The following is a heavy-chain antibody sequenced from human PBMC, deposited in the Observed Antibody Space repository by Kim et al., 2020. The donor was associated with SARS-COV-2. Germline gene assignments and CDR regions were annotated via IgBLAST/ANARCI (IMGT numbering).Heavy chain of an antibody. CDR1: GGTFSSYA. D-gene: IGHD6-13*01. V-gene: IGHV1-69*13. CDR3: ARAHRAAAGPGDAFDI. J-gene: IGHJ3*02. CDR2: IIPIFGTA. Sequence: SVKVSCKASGGTFSSYAISWVRQAPGHGLEWMGGIIPIFGTANYAQKFQGRVTITADESTSTAYMELSSLRSEDTAVYYFARAHRAAAGPGDAFDIWGQGTTVTVSS.